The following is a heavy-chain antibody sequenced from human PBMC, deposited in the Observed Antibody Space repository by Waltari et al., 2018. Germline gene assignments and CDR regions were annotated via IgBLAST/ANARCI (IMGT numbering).Heavy chain of an antibody. CDR3: AKVPGTSQLYYLDN. CDR1: GFTFSSYA. V-gene: IGHV3-30*18. D-gene: IGHD1-1*01. Sequence: QVQLVESGGGAVQPGRSLRLSCAATGFTFSSYAMHWVRQAPGKGLEWVAVISYNGNDKYYTDSVKGRFTMSRDNSKNTLYLQMNSLRPEDTAVYYCAKVPGTSQLYYLDNWGQGTLVTVSS. CDR2: ISYNGNDK. J-gene: IGHJ4*02.